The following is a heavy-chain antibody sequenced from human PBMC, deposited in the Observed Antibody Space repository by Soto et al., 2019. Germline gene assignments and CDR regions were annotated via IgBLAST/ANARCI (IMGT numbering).Heavy chain of an antibody. CDR3: ARGIFGVVMPHYRPGNWFDP. V-gene: IGHV3-74*01. Sequence: GGSLRLSCAASGFTFGPFWMHWVRQAPGKGLVWLSHINSDGSTIVYADSVKGRFTISRDNAKNKLYLQMNSLRAEDTAVYYCARGIFGVVMPHYRPGNWFDPWGQGTLVTVSS. J-gene: IGHJ5*02. CDR1: GFTFGPFW. D-gene: IGHD3-3*01. CDR2: INSDGSTI.